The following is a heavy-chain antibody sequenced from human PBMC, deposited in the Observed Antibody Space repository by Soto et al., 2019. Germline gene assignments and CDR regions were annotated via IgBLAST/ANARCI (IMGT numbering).Heavy chain of an antibody. CDR2: IIPIFGTA. D-gene: IGHD2-2*02. J-gene: IGHJ4*02. V-gene: IGHV1-69*13. CDR3: TRVKGGYCSSTSCYTTVFDY. CDR1: GGTFSSYA. Sequence: SVKVSCKASGGTFSSYAISWVRQAPGQGLEWMGGIIPIFGTANYAQKFQGRVTITADESTSTAYMELSSLRSEDTAVYYCTRVKGGYCSSTSCYTTVFDYWGQGTLVTVSS.